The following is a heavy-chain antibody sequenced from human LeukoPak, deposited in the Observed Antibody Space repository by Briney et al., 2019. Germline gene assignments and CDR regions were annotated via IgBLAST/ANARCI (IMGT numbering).Heavy chain of an antibody. Sequence: GGPLRLSCAASGFTFSSYEMNWVRQAPGKGLEWVSYISSSGSAIYYADSVKGRFTISRDNAKNSLYLQMNSLRAEDTAVYYCARSSSSWYGVDYWGQGTLVTVSS. D-gene: IGHD6-13*01. J-gene: IGHJ4*02. CDR1: GFTFSSYE. V-gene: IGHV3-48*03. CDR2: ISSSGSAI. CDR3: ARSSSSWYGVDY.